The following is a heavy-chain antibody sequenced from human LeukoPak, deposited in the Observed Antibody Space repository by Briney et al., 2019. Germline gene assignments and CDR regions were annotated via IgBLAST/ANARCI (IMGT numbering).Heavy chain of an antibody. CDR2: ISGSGGST. J-gene: IGHJ4*02. D-gene: IGHD3-16*01. CDR3: AKEKIGDRVPYFDY. Sequence: GASLRLSCAASGFTFSSYAMSWVRQAPGKGLEWVLAISGSGGSTYYADSVKGRFTISRDSSKNTLYLQMNSLRAEDTAVYYCAKEKIGDRVPYFDYWGQGTLVTVSS. CDR1: GFTFSSYA. V-gene: IGHV3-23*01.